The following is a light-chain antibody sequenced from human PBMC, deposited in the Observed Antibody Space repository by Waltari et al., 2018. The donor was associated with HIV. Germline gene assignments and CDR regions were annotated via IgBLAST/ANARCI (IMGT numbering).Light chain of an antibody. J-gene: IGKJ4*01. V-gene: IGKV1-13*02. Sequence: AIQLTQSPSSLSASVGDRVTITCRASQDISGALAWYQQKPGKPPKLLIPDASIVETGVPSKFSGSGAGADFTLTISSLQPEDFATYYCQQFNSYPLTFGAGTKVEIK. CDR2: DAS. CDR3: QQFNSYPLT. CDR1: QDISGA.